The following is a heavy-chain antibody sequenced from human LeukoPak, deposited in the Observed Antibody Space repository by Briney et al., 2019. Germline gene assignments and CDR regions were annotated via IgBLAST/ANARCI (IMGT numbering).Heavy chain of an antibody. CDR2: ISAYNGNT. J-gene: IGHJ5*02. CDR3: ARDNSVRDEAWWFNP. V-gene: IGHV1-18*01. D-gene: IGHD5-24*01. CDR1: GYTFSNYG. Sequence: GASVKVSCKASGYTFSNYGISWVRRAPGQGLEWMGWISAYNGNTNYAQKLQGRVTMTTDTSTSTAYMELRSLRSEDTAVYCCARDNSVRDEAWWFNPWGQGTLVTVSS.